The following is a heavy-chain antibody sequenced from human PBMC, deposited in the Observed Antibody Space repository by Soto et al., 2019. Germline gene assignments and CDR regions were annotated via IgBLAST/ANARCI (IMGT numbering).Heavy chain of an antibody. J-gene: IGHJ5*02. Sequence: PSETLSLTCAVSGGSISSFTYYWGWSGQRPGKGLEWIGTFYYNENTYYIPALNSRVTITVDTAKNQLSLNLRSVTDADTAMYFWARRERYYGAAGWFGPWGPGTLVTVSS. D-gene: IGHD2-21*01. CDR3: ARRERYYGAAGWFGP. V-gene: IGHV4-39*01. CDR1: GGSISSFTYY. CDR2: FYYNENT.